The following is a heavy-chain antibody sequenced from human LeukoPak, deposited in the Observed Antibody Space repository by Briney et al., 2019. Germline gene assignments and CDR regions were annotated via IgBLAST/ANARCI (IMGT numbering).Heavy chain of an antibody. J-gene: IGHJ4*02. CDR2: ISSSSSCI. D-gene: IGHD6-19*01. Sequence: GGSLRLSCAASGLTFSSYSMNWVRQAPGKGLEWVSSISSSSSCIYYADSVKGRFTISRDNAKNSLYLQMNSLRAEDTAVYYCARRGIAVAGTDYWGQGTLVTVSS. V-gene: IGHV3-21*01. CDR3: ARRGIAVAGTDY. CDR1: GLTFSSYS.